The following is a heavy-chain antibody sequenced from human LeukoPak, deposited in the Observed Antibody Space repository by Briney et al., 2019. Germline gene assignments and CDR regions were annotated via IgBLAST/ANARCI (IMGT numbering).Heavy chain of an antibody. CDR3: ARDFWFGETCYYYYMDV. Sequence: ASVKVSCKASGYTFTGYYMHWLRQAPGQGLEWMGWINPNSGGTNYAQKFQGRVTMTRDTSISTAYIELSRLRSDDTAVYYCARDFWFGETCYYYYMDVWGKGTTVTVSS. J-gene: IGHJ6*03. CDR1: GYTFTGYY. D-gene: IGHD3-10*01. V-gene: IGHV1-2*02. CDR2: INPNSGGT.